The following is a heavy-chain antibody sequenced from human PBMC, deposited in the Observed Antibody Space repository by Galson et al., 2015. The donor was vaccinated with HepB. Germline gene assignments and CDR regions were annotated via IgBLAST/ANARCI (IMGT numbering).Heavy chain of an antibody. V-gene: IGHV3-30*18. D-gene: IGHD5-12*01. Sequence: SLRLSCAASGFTFSSYGMHWVRQAPGKGLEWVAVISYDGSNKYYADSVKGRFTISRDNSKNTLYLQMNSLRAEDTAVYYCAKVPAMDSGYDKDAFDIWGQGTMVTVSS. CDR3: AKVPAMDSGYDKDAFDI. J-gene: IGHJ3*02. CDR1: GFTFSSYG. CDR2: ISYDGSNK.